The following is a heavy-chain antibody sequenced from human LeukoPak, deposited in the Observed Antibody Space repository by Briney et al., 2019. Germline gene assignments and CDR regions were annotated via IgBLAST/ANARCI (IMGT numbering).Heavy chain of an antibody. V-gene: IGHV1-18*01. CDR3: ARGDCSSTSCYYGY. CDR1: GYTYTSYG. J-gene: IGHJ4*02. Sequence: ASVKVSCKASGYTYTSYGISWVRQAPGQGLEWMGWISAYNGNTNYAQKLQGRVTMTTDTSTSTAYMELRSLRSDDTAVYYCARGDCSSTSCYYGYWGQGTLVTVSS. D-gene: IGHD2-2*01. CDR2: ISAYNGNT.